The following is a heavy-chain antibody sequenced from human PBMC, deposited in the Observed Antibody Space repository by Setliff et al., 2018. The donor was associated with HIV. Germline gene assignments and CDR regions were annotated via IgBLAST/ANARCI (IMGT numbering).Heavy chain of an antibody. D-gene: IGHD6-19*01. J-gene: IGHJ3*02. CDR2: IWYDGSNK. Sequence: RLSCAASGFTFSSYGMHWVRQAPGKGLEWVAVIWYDGSNKYYADSVKGRFTISRDNSKNTLYLQMNSLRAEDTAVYYCARDQRGGEQWLVLGAFDIWGQGTMVTVSS. CDR1: GFTFSSYG. CDR3: ARDQRGGEQWLVLGAFDI. V-gene: IGHV3-33*01.